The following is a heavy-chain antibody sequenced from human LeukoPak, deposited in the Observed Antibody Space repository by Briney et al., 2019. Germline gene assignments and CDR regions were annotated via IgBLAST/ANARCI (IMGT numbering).Heavy chain of an antibody. J-gene: IGHJ4*02. CDR1: GFTFSRYW. D-gene: IGHD7-27*01. V-gene: IGHV3-7*03. CDR3: ARAGDKGSVDY. CDR2: IKEDGSEE. Sequence: PGGSLRLSCAASGFTFSRYWMSWVRQAPGKGLEWVASIKEDGSEEYYVDSVKGRFTISRDNAKNSLYLQMNSLRAEDTAVYYCARAGDKGSVDYWGQGTLVTVSS.